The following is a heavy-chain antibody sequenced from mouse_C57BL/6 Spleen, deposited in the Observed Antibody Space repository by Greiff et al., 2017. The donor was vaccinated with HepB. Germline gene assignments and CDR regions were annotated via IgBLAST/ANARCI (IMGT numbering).Heavy chain of an antibody. J-gene: IGHJ2*01. CDR3: TTSMVTLHFDY. V-gene: IGHV1-15*01. CDR1: GYTFTDYE. Sequence: VQLQESGAELVRPGASVTLSCKASGYTFTDYEMHWVKQTPVHGLEWIGAIDPETGGTAYNQKFKGKAILTADKSSSTAYMQLRSLTSEDSAVYYCTTSMVTLHFDYWGQGTTLTVSS. D-gene: IGHD2-13*01. CDR2: IDPETGGT.